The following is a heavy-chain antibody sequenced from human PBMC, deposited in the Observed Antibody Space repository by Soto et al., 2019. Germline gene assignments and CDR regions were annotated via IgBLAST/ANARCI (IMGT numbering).Heavy chain of an antibody. CDR2: IRGSGGGT. J-gene: IGHJ3*01. CDR3: AFFFD. V-gene: IGHV3-23*01. Sequence: GKGLEWVSGIRGSGGGTYYADSVRGRFAISRDSSKNKLYLQMNSLRAEDTAIYYCAFFFD. D-gene: IGHD3-3*01.